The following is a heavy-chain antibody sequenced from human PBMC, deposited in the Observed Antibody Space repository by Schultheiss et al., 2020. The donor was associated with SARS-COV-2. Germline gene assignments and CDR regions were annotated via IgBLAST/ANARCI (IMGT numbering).Heavy chain of an antibody. J-gene: IGHJ6*03. CDR1: GGSVSSGSYY. D-gene: IGHD3-22*01. V-gene: IGHV4-61*01. CDR3: ARSYYYDSSGYYGYYYYYMDV. Sequence: SETLSLTCTVSGGSVSSGSYYWSWIRQPPGKGLEWIGYIYYSGSTYYNPSLKSRVTISVDTSKNQFSLKLSSVTAADTAVYYCARSYYYDSSGYYGYYYYYMDVWGKGTTVTVSS. CDR2: IYYSGST.